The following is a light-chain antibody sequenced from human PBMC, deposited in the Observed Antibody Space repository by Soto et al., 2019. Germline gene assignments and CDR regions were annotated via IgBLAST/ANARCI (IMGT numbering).Light chain of an antibody. J-gene: IGKJ1*01. CDR3: QQYNSYPWT. Sequence: GDRVTITCRASQSISSWLAWYQQKPGKAPKLLIYDAAILESGVPSRFSGSGSGTEFTLTISSLQPDDFATYYCQQYNSYPWTFGQGTKVDI. CDR2: DAA. V-gene: IGKV1-5*01. CDR1: QSISSW.